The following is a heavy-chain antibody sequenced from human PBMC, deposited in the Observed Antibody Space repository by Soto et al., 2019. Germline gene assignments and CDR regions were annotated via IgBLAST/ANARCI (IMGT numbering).Heavy chain of an antibody. Sequence: SETLSLSCGVSVAYISVADSYWFWIRKPPGKGLEWIGYIAYSGDTYYNPSLRRRVTISADRSENKFSLTLKSVTAADTAVYFCARDFERSAIGPWGQGTSVTVSS. CDR2: IAYSGDT. V-gene: IGHV4-31*11. J-gene: IGHJ5*02. CDR3: ARDFERSAIGP. D-gene: IGHD3-9*01. CDR1: VAYISVADSY.